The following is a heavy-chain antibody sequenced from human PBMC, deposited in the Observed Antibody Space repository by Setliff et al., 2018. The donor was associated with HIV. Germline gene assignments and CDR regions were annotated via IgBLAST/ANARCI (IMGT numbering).Heavy chain of an antibody. J-gene: IGHJ6*02. CDR3: ARSCSGWYYSNYYYYGMDV. CDR1: GYTFTGYY. V-gene: IGHV1-2*02. CDR2: INPNSGGT. D-gene: IGHD6-19*01. Sequence: ASVKVSCKASGYTFTGYYMHWVRQAPGQGLEWMGWINPNSGGTNYAQKFQGRVTMTRDTSIITAYMELSRLRSDDTAVYYCARSCSGWYYSNYYYYGMDVWGQGTTVTVSS.